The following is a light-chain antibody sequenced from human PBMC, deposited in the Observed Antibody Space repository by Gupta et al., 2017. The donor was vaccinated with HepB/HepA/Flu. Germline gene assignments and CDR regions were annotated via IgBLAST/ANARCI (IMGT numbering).Light chain of an antibody. CDR2: KAS. CDR1: QSISGW. V-gene: IGKV1-5*03. CDR3: QQYNGYPWT. Sequence: DIQMTQSPSTLSASIGDRVTITCRASQSISGWLAWYQQKPGKAPKLLIYKASSLESGVPSRFRRRGTWKEFPLPISSLQPDDFATYYCQQYNGYPWTFGQGTKVEIK. J-gene: IGKJ1*01.